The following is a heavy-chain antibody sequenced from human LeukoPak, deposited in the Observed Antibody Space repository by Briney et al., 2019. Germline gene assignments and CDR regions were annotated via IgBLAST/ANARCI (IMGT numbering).Heavy chain of an antibody. Sequence: GGSLRLSCAASGFTFDDYGMSWIRQAPGKGLEWVSYISSSGSTIYYADSVKGRFTISRDNAKNSLCLQMNSLRAEDTAAYYCARADGYNYKTQGYWGQGTLVTVSS. J-gene: IGHJ4*02. CDR1: GFTFDDYG. D-gene: IGHD5-24*01. CDR2: ISSSGSTI. V-gene: IGHV3-11*04. CDR3: ARADGYNYKTQGY.